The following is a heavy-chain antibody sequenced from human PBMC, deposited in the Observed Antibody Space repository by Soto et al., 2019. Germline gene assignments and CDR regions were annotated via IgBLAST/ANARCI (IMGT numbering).Heavy chain of an antibody. J-gene: IGHJ4*02. V-gene: IGHV1-2*02. CDR1: GYTFTGYY. CDR2: INPNSGGT. Sequence: ASVKVSGKASGYTFTGYYMHWVRQAPGQGLEWMGWINPNSGGTNYAQKFRGRVTMTRDTSISTAYMELSRLRSDDTAVYYCASFRYCSSTSCYKRGLDYWGQGTLVTVSS. D-gene: IGHD2-2*02. CDR3: ASFRYCSSTSCYKRGLDY.